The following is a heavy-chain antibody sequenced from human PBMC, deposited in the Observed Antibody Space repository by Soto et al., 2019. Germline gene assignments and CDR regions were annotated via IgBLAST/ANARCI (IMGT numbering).Heavy chain of an antibody. V-gene: IGHV4-31*03. J-gene: IGHJ4*02. CDR2: IYYSGST. Sequence: QVQLQESGPGLVKPSQTLSLTCTVSGGSISSGGYYWSWIRQHPGKGLEWIGYIYYSGSTYYNPFLKRRVTISVDTSKNQFSLKLSSVTAADTAVYYCAGEGGIVGATAADYWGQGTLVTVSS. CDR3: AGEGGIVGATAADY. CDR1: GGSISSGGYY. D-gene: IGHD1-26*01.